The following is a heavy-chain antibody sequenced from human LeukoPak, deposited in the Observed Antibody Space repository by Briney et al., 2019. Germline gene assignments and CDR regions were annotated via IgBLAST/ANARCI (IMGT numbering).Heavy chain of an antibody. V-gene: IGHV4-4*02. CDR3: ARAVGYCSGGSCYADAFDI. CDR1: GGSISSSNW. CDR2: IYHSGST. Sequence: SGTLSLTCAVSGGSISSSNWWRWVRQPPGKGLEWIGEIYHSGSTNYNPSLKSRVTISVDKSKNQFSLKLSSVTAADTAVYYGARAVGYCSGGSCYADAFDIWGQGTKVTVSS. J-gene: IGHJ3*02. D-gene: IGHD2-15*01.